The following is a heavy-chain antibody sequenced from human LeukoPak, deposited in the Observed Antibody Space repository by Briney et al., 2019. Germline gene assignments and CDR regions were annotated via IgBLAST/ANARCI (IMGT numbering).Heavy chain of an antibody. CDR1: GGSISSNGYY. CDR2: IYYSGIT. Sequence: SETLSPTCTVSGGSISSNGYYWGWIRQSPGEGLEWIGNIYYSGITNYNPSLKSRVTISVDTSKNQFSLKLSSVTAADTAVYYCARDRGPSSGPGSWFRPDAFDIWGQGTMVTVSS. CDR3: ARDRGPSSGPGSWFRPDAFDI. V-gene: IGHV4-39*07. J-gene: IGHJ3*02. D-gene: IGHD3-10*01.